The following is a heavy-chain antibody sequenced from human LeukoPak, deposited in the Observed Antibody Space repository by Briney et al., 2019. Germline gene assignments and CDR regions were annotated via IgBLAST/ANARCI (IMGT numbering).Heavy chain of an antibody. CDR1: GYTFTSYA. D-gene: IGHD3-22*01. Sequence: GASVKVSCKASGYTFTSYAMHWVRQAPGQRLEWMGWINAGNGNTKYSQKFQGRVTITRDTSASTAYMELSSLRSEDTAVYYCATEKLVVKGDCRAFDIWGQGTMVTVSS. J-gene: IGHJ3*02. V-gene: IGHV1-3*01. CDR3: ATEKLVVKGDCRAFDI. CDR2: INAGNGNT.